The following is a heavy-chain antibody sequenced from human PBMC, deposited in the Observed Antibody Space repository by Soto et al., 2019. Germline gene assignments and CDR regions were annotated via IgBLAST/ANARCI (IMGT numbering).Heavy chain of an antibody. D-gene: IGHD2-21*01. J-gene: IGHJ4*02. CDR2: IGSRSFTL. CDR3: AKDRLASSRGRFDV. CDR1: GFSFDDYA. Sequence: EVKLVESGGGWGQPGRSLRLSCAASGFSFDDYAMHWVRQLPGKGLEWVAGIGSRSFTLGYANSVKGRFTISRDNAQNFLYLQMDDLRAEDSALYFCAKDRLASSRGRFDVWGQGTLVTVSS. V-gene: IGHV3-9*01.